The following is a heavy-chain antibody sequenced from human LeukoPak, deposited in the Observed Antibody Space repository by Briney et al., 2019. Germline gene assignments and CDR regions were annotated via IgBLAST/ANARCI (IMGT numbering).Heavy chain of an antibody. CDR3: ARRGGSGWSYFDY. CDR1: GGSISSYY. J-gene: IGHJ4*02. D-gene: IGHD6-19*01. CDR2: IYYSGST. V-gene: IGHV4-59*08. Sequence: SETLSLTCTVSGGSISSYYWSWIRQPPEKGLEGIGYIYYSGSTNYNPSLKSRVTLSVDTSKNQFSLKLSSVTAADTAVYFCARRGGSGWSYFDYWGQGTLVTVSS.